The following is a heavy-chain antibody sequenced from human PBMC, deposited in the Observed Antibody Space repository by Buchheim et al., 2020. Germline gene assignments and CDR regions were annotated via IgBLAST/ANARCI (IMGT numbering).Heavy chain of an antibody. CDR2: IKQDGSEI. V-gene: IGHV3-7*01. CDR3: ARDATLLSGDYYGMDV. J-gene: IGHJ6*02. Sequence: EVQLVESGGGLVQPGGSLRLSCAGSGFIFSNSWMHWVRQAPGKGLEWVADIKQDGSEIHYVDSVKGRFTISRDNAKNSLYLQMNSLRAEDTAVYYCARDATLLSGDYYGMDVWGQGTT. CDR1: GFIFSNSW. D-gene: IGHD1-26*01.